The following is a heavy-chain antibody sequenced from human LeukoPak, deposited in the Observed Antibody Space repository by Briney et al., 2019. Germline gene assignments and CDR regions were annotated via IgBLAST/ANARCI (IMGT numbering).Heavy chain of an antibody. CDR2: ISSSGSTI. Sequence: GGSLRLSCAASGFTFSSYEMNWVRQAPGKGLEWVSYISSSGSTIYYADSVKGRFTISRDNSKNTLYLQMNSLRAEDTAVYYCAKRNYDILTGYSYYFDYWGQGTLVTVSS. J-gene: IGHJ4*02. CDR3: AKRNYDILTGYSYYFDY. CDR1: GFTFSSYE. V-gene: IGHV3-48*03. D-gene: IGHD3-9*01.